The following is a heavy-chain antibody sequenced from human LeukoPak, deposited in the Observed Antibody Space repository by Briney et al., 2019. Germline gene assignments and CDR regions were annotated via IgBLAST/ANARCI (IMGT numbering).Heavy chain of an antibody. Sequence: SVKVSCKASGGTFSSYAISWVRQAPGQGLEWMGGIIPIFGTANYAQKFQGRVTITADESTSTAYMELSSLRSEDTAVYYCATEYCSSTSCYVGHYYYGMDVWGQGTTVTVSS. CDR1: GGTFSSYA. V-gene: IGHV1-69*13. J-gene: IGHJ6*02. CDR2: IIPIFGTA. CDR3: ATEYCSSTSCYVGHYYYGMDV. D-gene: IGHD2-2*01.